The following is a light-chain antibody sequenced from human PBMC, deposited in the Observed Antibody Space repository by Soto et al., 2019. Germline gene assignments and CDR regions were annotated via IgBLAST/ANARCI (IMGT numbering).Light chain of an antibody. CDR2: QDF. Sequence: SYELTQPPSVSVSPGQTASITCSGDKLGDKFACWYQQKPGRSPVLVIYQDFKRPSGFPERFSGSNSGNTATLTISGTQAMDEADYYCQAWDSNTGVFGGGTKVTVL. V-gene: IGLV3-1*01. CDR1: KLGDKF. J-gene: IGLJ2*01. CDR3: QAWDSNTGV.